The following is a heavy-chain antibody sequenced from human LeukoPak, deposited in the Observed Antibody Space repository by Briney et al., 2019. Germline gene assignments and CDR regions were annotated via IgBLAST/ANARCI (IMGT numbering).Heavy chain of an antibody. V-gene: IGHV1-46*01. CDR1: GYTFTSYY. D-gene: IGHD3-10*01. CDR3: ARDWITMVREYSYYYYYGMDV. J-gene: IGHJ6*02. Sequence: ASVKVSCKASGYTFTSYYMHWVRQAPGQGLEWMGIINPSGGGTSYAQKFQGRVTMTRDTSTSTVYMELSSLRSEDTAVYYCARDWITMVREYSYYYYYGMDVWGQGTTVTVSS. CDR2: INPSGGGT.